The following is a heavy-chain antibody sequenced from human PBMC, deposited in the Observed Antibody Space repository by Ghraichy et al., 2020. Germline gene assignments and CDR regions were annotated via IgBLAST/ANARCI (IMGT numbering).Heavy chain of an antibody. CDR2: IKQDGSEK. Sequence: GGSLRLSCAASGFTFSNYWMSWVRQAPGKGLEWVANIKQDGSEKYYVDSVKGRFTISRDNAKNSLYLLMTSLRAEDTALYYCARDLAVFGHLGEGTLVTVS. CDR3: ARDLAVFGH. V-gene: IGHV3-7*01. D-gene: IGHD3-3*02. CDR1: GFTFSNYW. J-gene: IGHJ4*02.